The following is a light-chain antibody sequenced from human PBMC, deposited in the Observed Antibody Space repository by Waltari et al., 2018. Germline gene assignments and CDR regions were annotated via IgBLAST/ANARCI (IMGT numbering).Light chain of an antibody. CDR1: QSVSSSY. CDR2: SAS. V-gene: IGKV3-20*01. J-gene: IGKJ5*01. Sequence: ELVLTQSPGTLSLSPGERATLSCRASQSVSSSYLAWYQQKPGQAPRLLIYSASTRATGIPDRFSGSGSGTDFTLTISRLEPEDFANYYCQQYNNWQITFGQGTRLDLK. CDR3: QQYNNWQIT.